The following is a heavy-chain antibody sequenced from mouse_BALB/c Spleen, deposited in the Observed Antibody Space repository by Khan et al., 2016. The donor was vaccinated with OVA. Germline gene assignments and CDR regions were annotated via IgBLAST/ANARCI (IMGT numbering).Heavy chain of an antibody. D-gene: IGHD1-1*01. J-gene: IGHJ4*01. Sequence: VQLKQSGPGLVKPSQSLSLTCTVTGYSITSNYAWSWIRQFPGNKLEWMGYISYSGSTHYNPSLKSRISVTRDPSENQFFLQLNSVTTEDTATSCCARLNYYGYALDYWGQGTSVTVSS. V-gene: IGHV3-2*02. CDR3: ARLNYYGYALDY. CDR1: GYSITSNYA. CDR2: ISYSGST.